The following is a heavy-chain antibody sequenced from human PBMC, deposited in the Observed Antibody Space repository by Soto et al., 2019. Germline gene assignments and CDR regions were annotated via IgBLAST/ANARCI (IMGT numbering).Heavy chain of an antibody. Sequence: GGSLRLSCAASGFTFSSYAMSWVRQAPGKGLEWVSAISGSGGSTYYADSGKGRFTISRDNSKNTLYLQMNSLRAEDTAVYYCAKDFYSTTSLDFLNWFDPWGQGTLVTVSS. CDR1: GFTFSSYA. CDR3: AKDFYSTTSLDFLNWFDP. CDR2: ISGSGGST. D-gene: IGHD6-13*01. J-gene: IGHJ5*02. V-gene: IGHV3-23*01.